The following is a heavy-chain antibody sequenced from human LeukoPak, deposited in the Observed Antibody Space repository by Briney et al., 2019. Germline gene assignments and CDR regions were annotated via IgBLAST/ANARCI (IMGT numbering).Heavy chain of an antibody. V-gene: IGHV3-64*01. CDR2: ISSNGGST. D-gene: IGHD3-9*01. CDR1: GFTFSSYA. Sequence: GGSLRLSCAASGFTFSSYAMHWVRQAPGKGLEYVSAISSNGGSTYYANSVKGRFTISRDNSKNTLYLQMGSLRVEDMAVYYCARVLGDILTGFFDYWGQGTLVTVSS. CDR3: ARVLGDILTGFFDY. J-gene: IGHJ4*02.